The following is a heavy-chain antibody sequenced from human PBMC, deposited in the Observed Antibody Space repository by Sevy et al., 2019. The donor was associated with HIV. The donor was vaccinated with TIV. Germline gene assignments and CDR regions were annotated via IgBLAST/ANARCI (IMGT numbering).Heavy chain of an antibody. D-gene: IGHD2-2*01. CDR3: ARDCSSTNCLWGLDV. CDR2: IKKDGSEK. CDR1: GFTFSRYW. J-gene: IGHJ6*02. V-gene: IGHV3-7*03. Sequence: GGSLRLSCAASGFTFSRYWMSWVRQAPGKGLEWVANIKKDGSEKYYVDSVKGRFTISRDSAKNSLYLQMNSLRAEDTALYYCARDCSSTNCLWGLDVWGQGTTVTVSS.